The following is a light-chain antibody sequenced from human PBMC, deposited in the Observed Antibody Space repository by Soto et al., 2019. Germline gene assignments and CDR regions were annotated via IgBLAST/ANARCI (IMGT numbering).Light chain of an antibody. V-gene: IGKV3-15*01. Sequence: EIVMTQSPATLSVSPGERATLSFRASQSVSSKLAWYQQKPGRAPRLLIYGASTRATGIPARFSGSGSGTEFTLTISSLQSEDFAVYYCQQYNNWWTFGQGTKVDIK. J-gene: IGKJ1*01. CDR2: GAS. CDR1: QSVSSK. CDR3: QQYNNWWT.